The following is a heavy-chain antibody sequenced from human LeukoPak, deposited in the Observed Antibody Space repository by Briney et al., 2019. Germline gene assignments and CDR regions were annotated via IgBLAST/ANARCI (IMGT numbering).Heavy chain of an antibody. CDR2: ISGSGGST. Sequence: GGSLRLSCAASGFTVSSNYMSWVRQAPGKGLEWVSAISGSGGSTYYADSVKGRFTISRDNSKNTLYLQMNSLRAEDTAVYYCAKESGYSYGSFDYWGQGTLVTVSS. CDR1: GFTVSSNY. J-gene: IGHJ4*02. D-gene: IGHD5-18*01. V-gene: IGHV3-23*01. CDR3: AKESGYSYGSFDY.